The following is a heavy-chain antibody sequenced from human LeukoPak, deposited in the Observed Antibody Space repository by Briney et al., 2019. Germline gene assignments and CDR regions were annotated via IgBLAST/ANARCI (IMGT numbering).Heavy chain of an antibody. V-gene: IGHV1-46*01. J-gene: IGHJ4*02. CDR3: STVRGGGYNVGDY. D-gene: IGHD5-24*01. CDR1: GYTFTSYY. CDR2: INPSGGST. Sequence: ASVKVSCKASGYTFTSYYMHWVRQAPGQGLEWMGIINPSGGSTIYAQKFQGRVTMTEDTSTDTAYMELSSLRSEDTAVYYCSTVRGGGYNVGDYSGQGTLVTVSS.